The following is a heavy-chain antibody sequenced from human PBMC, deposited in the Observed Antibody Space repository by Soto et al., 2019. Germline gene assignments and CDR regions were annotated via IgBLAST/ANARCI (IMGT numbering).Heavy chain of an antibody. CDR2: IIPIFGTP. Sequence: QVHLVQSGAEVKKPGSSVKVSCKASGGTFSSYAISWVRQAPGQGLEWMGGIIPIFGTPNYAQKFRGRVTITPGETSPTTYMELCSLRSEDTAVYYCARGPMATVTTISSFDLWGRGTLVTASS. V-gene: IGHV1-69*05. CDR1: GGTFSSYA. D-gene: IGHD4-4*01. CDR3: ARGPMATVTTISSFDL. J-gene: IGHJ2*01.